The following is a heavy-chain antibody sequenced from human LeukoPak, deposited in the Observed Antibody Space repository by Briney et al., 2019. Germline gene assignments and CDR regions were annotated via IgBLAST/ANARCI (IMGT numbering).Heavy chain of an antibody. Sequence: GGSLRLSCAASGFTFSSYAMHWVRQAPGKGLEWVAVISYDGSNKYYADSVKGRFTISRDNSKNTLYLQMNSLRAEDTAVYYCAKDLKYYDSSGYYGPSFDYWGQGTLVTVSS. J-gene: IGHJ4*02. V-gene: IGHV3-30-3*01. CDR2: ISYDGSNK. CDR3: AKDLKYYDSSGYYGPSFDY. CDR1: GFTFSSYA. D-gene: IGHD3-22*01.